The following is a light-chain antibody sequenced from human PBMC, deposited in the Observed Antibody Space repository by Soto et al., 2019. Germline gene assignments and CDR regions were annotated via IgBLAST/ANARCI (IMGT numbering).Light chain of an antibody. CDR1: QGIRSN. CDR3: LRHDGDTYS. CDR2: GAS. V-gene: IGKV1-17*01. J-gene: IGKJ2*01. Sequence: DVQMTQSPSSLSASVGDRVTITCRASQGIRSNLNWYQQKPGQAPKRLIYGASTLQSGVPSRFGGSRSAPEFTLTITSLQPADFATYYCLRHDGDTYSFGQGTKVDVK.